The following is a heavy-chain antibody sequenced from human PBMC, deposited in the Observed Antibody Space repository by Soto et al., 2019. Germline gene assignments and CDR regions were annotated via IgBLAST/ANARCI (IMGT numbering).Heavy chain of an antibody. CDR3: ARDDEDTAMPYGMDV. J-gene: IGHJ6*02. CDR1: GGTFSSYA. D-gene: IGHD5-18*01. CDR2: IIPIFGTA. Sequence: QVQLVQSGAEVKKPASSVKVSCKASGGTFSSYAISWVRQAPGQGLEWMGGIIPIFGTANYAQKFQGRVTITADESTSTADMELSSLRSEDTAVYYCARDDEDTAMPYGMDVWGQGTTVTVSS. V-gene: IGHV1-69*12.